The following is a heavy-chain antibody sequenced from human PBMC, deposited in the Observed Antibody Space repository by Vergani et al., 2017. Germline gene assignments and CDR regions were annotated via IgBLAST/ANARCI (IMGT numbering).Heavy chain of an antibody. V-gene: IGHV4-39*07. Sequence: QLQLQESGPGLVKPSETLSLTCTVSGGSISSSSYYWGWIRQPPGKGLEWIGSIYYSGSTYYNPSLKSRVTISVDTSKNQFSLKLSSVTAADTAVYYCARSSVPRTWYFDLWGRGTLVTVSS. CDR1: GGSISSSSYY. CDR3: ARSSVPRTWYFDL. CDR2: IYYSGST. D-gene: IGHD6-19*01. J-gene: IGHJ2*01.